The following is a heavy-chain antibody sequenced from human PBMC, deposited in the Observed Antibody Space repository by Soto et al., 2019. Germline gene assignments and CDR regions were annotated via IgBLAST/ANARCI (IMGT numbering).Heavy chain of an antibody. CDR1: GGTLTSYT. J-gene: IGHJ4*02. Sequence: QVQLVQSGAEVKKPGSSVKVSCKASGGTLTSYTISWVRQAPGQGLEWLGRIIPILGIPNYAQKFQGRVTITADKSTSTAYMELSSLSSEDTDVYFCAREYREYRGYDRFGGAYYFDSWGQGTLVTVSS. CDR3: AREYREYRGYDRFGGAYYFDS. CDR2: IIPILGIP. V-gene: IGHV1-69*08. D-gene: IGHD5-12*01.